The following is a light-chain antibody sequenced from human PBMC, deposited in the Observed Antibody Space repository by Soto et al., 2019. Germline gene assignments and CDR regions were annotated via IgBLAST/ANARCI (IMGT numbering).Light chain of an antibody. CDR2: GAS. CDR3: QQYNNWPPLMYT. V-gene: IGKV3-15*01. Sequence: EIVMTQSPATLSVSPGERATLSCRASQSVSSNLAWYQQKPGQAPRLLIYGASTRGTGIPARFSGSGSGTEFPLTISSLQSEDFAVYYCQQYNNWPPLMYTFGQGTKLEIK. CDR1: QSVSSN. J-gene: IGKJ2*01.